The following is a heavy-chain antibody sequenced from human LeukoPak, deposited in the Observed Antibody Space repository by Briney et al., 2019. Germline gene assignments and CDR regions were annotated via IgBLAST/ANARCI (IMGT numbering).Heavy chain of an antibody. CDR2: ISAYNGNT. D-gene: IGHD3-16*02. V-gene: IGHV1-18*01. CDR1: GYTFTSYG. Sequence: ASVKVSCKASGYTFTSYGISWVRQAPGQGLEWMGWISAYNGNTNYAQKLQGRVTMTRDTSISTAYMELSRLRSDDTAVFYCARGGPYEYVWGNYRPFDYWGQGTLVTVSS. CDR3: ARGGPYEYVWGNYRPFDY. J-gene: IGHJ4*02.